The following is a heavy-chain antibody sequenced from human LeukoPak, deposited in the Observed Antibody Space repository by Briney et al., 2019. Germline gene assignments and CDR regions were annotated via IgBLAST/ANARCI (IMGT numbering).Heavy chain of an antibody. D-gene: IGHD6-13*01. CDR3: ARDSSFWEDTASWYDKYGMDV. CDR2: IIPIFGTA. J-gene: IGHJ6*02. V-gene: IGHV1-69*13. CDR1: GGTFSSYA. Sequence: ASVKVSCKASGGTFSSYAISWVRQAPGQGLEWMGGIIPIFGTANYAQKFQGRVTITADESTSTAYMELSSLRSEDTAVYYCARDSSFWEDTASWYDKYGMDVWGQGTTVTVSS.